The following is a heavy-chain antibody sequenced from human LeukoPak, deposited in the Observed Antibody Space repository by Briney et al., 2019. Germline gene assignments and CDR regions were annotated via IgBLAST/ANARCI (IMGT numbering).Heavy chain of an antibody. Sequence: ASVKVSCKASGYTFTSYGISWMRQAPGQGLEWMGWISAYNGNTNCAQKLQGRVTMTTDTSTSTAYMELRSLRSNDTAVYYCARDRRAMVRGVIPFDYWGQGTLVTVSS. J-gene: IGHJ4*02. CDR2: ISAYNGNT. CDR1: GYTFTSYG. V-gene: IGHV1-18*01. CDR3: ARDRRAMVRGVIPFDY. D-gene: IGHD3-10*01.